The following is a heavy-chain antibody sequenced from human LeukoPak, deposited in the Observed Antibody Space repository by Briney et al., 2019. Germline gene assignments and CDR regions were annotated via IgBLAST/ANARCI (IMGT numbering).Heavy chain of an antibody. Sequence: PSETLSLTCAVYGGSFSGYYWGWIRQPPGKGLEWIGEINHSGSTNYNPSLKSRVTISVDTSKNQFSLKLSSVTAADTAVYYCARVGRINTMVRGVKRGNFDYWGQGTLVTVSS. CDR2: INHSGST. CDR1: GGSFSGYY. D-gene: IGHD3-10*01. V-gene: IGHV4-34*01. CDR3: ARVGRINTMVRGVKRGNFDY. J-gene: IGHJ4*02.